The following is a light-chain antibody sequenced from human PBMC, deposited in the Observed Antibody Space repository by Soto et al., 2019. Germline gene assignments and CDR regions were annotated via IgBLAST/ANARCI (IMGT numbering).Light chain of an antibody. J-gene: IGKJ1*01. CDR1: LSLPSRS. CDR3: QQYDYSPRT. V-gene: IGKV3-20*01. Sequence: ELVLTQSPGTLSLSPGDRATLSCRASLSLPSRSLAWYQQRPGQAPRVLISAASTRAADIPDRFSGSGSGTDFTLTINXLXXEDFAVYYCQQYDYSPRTFGQGTKVEVK. CDR2: AAS.